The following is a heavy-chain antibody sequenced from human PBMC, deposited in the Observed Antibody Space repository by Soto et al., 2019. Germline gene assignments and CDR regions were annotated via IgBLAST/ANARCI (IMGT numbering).Heavy chain of an antibody. Sequence: SVKVSCKASGGTLINYAISSVRQAPGQGLEWMGGIIPIFGTANYAQKFQGRVTITADESTSTAYMELSSLRSEDTAVYYCARSDSSSGGYWGQGTLVTVSS. V-gene: IGHV1-69*13. D-gene: IGHD6-13*01. J-gene: IGHJ4*02. CDR2: IIPIFGTA. CDR3: ARSDSSSGGY. CDR1: GGTLINYA.